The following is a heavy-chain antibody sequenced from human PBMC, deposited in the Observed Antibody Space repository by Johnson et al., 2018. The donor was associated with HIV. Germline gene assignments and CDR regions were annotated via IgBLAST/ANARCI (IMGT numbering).Heavy chain of an antibody. D-gene: IGHD6-6*01. V-gene: IGHV3-7*02. CDR2: INQDGSEK. CDR1: GYSFSHYW. J-gene: IGHJ3*02. CDR3: ARAGGSSLAFDI. Sequence: VQLVESGGGLVQPGGSLTLPCVASGYSFSHYWMSWVRQAPGKGLEWVANINQDGSEKYYVDSVKGRFTISRDNAKHSLYLQMGSLRAEDMAVYYCARAGGSSLAFDIWGQGTMVTVSS.